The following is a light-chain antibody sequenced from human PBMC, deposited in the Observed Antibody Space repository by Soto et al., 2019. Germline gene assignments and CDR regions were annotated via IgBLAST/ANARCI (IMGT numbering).Light chain of an antibody. V-gene: IGKV3-11*01. CDR1: QSVSSN. Sequence: EIVLTQSPATLSLSPGERGTLSCRASQSVSSNLAWYQQKPGQAPRLLIYDASSRATGIPARFSGSGSGTDFTLTISSLEPEDFAVYYCQQRSNWPPITFGQGTRLEIK. J-gene: IGKJ5*01. CDR3: QQRSNWPPIT. CDR2: DAS.